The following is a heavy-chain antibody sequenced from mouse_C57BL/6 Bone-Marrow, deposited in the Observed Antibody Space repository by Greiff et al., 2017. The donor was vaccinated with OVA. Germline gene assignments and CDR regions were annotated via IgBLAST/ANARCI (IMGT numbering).Heavy chain of an antibody. Sequence: QVQLKQPGAELVKPGASVKLSCKASGYTFTSYWMHWVKQRPGQGLEWIGMIHPNSGSTNYNEKFKSKATLTVDKSSSTAYMQLSSLTSEDSAVYYCARMEKSYSWFAYWGQGTLVTVSA. CDR3: ARMEKSYSWFAY. CDR1: GYTFTSYW. CDR2: IHPNSGST. D-gene: IGHD2-10*01. J-gene: IGHJ3*01. V-gene: IGHV1-64*01.